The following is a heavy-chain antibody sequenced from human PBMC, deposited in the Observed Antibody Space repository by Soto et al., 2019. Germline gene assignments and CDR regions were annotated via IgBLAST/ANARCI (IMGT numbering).Heavy chain of an antibody. V-gene: IGHV3-23*01. D-gene: IGHD2-2*02. J-gene: IGHJ6*02. CDR3: AKDSAKVVVPAAIVPYYYYYGMDV. Sequence: GGSLRLSCVASGFTFSSYAMSWVRQAPGKGLEWVSAISGSGGSTYYADSVKGRFTISRDNSKNTLYLQMNSLRAEDTAVYYCAKDSAKVVVPAAIVPYYYYYGMDVWGQGTTVTVSS. CDR1: GFTFSSYA. CDR2: ISGSGGST.